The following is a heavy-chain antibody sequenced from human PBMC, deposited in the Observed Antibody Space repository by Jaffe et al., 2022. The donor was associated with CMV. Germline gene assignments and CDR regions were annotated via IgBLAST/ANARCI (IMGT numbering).Heavy chain of an antibody. J-gene: IGHJ4*02. V-gene: IGHV4-39*01. Sequence: QLQLQESGPGLVKPSETLSLTCTVSGGSISSSSYYWGWIRQPPGKGLEWIGSIYYSGSTYYNPSLKSRVTISVDTSKNQFSLKLSSVTAADTAVYYCARREYSSGWYSFDYWGQGTLVTVSS. CDR2: IYYSGST. D-gene: IGHD6-19*01. CDR3: ARREYSSGWYSFDY. CDR1: GGSISSSSYY.